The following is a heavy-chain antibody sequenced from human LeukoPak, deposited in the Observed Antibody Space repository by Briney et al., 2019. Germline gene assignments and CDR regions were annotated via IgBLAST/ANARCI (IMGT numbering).Heavy chain of an antibody. J-gene: IGHJ4*02. CDR2: IYHSGST. CDR3: ARRGYYDS. Sequence: SETLSLTCAVSGYSISSGYYWGWIRQPPGKGLEWIGSIYHSGSTYYNPSLKSRVTISVDTSKNQFSLKLSSVTAADTAVYYCARRGYYDSWGQGALVTVSS. CDR1: GYSISSGYY. D-gene: IGHD3-22*01. V-gene: IGHV4-38-2*01.